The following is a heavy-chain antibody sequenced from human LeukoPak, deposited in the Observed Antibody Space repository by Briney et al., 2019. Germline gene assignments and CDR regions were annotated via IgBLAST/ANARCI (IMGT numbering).Heavy chain of an antibody. CDR2: INPNSGGT. D-gene: IGHD3-22*01. Sequence: ASVTVSCKASGYTFTGYYMHWVRQAPGQGLEWMGWINPNSGGTNYAQKFQGRVTMTRDTSISTAYMELSRLRSDDTAVYYCARVLAYYYDSSGSNFDYWGQGTLVTVSS. CDR3: ARVLAYYYDSSGSNFDY. CDR1: GYTFTGYY. J-gene: IGHJ4*02. V-gene: IGHV1-2*02.